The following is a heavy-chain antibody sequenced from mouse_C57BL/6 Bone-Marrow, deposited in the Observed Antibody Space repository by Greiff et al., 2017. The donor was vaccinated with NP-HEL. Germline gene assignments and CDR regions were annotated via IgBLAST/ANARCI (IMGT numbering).Heavy chain of an antibody. CDR1: GFTFSSYA. CDR3: AREDYGSSPWYYDY. Sequence: EVHLVESGGGLVKPGGSLKLSCAASGFTFSSYAMSWVRQTPEKRLEWVATISAGGSYTYYPDNVKGRFTISRDNAKNNLYLQMSHLKSEDTAMYYCAREDYGSSPWYYDYWGQGATLTVAS. D-gene: IGHD1-1*01. CDR2: ISAGGSYT. J-gene: IGHJ2*01. V-gene: IGHV5-4*01.